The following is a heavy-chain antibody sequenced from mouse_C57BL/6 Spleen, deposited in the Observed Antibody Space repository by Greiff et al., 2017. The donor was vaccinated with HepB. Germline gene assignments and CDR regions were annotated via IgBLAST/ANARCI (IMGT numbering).Heavy chain of an antibody. CDR2: IYPGDGDT. Sequence: VQLQQSGAELVKPGASVKISCKASGYAFSSYWMNWVKQRPGKGLEWIGQIYPGDGDTNYNGKFKGKATLTADKSSSTAYMQLSSLTSEDSAVYFCARSGAVVYFDYWGQSTTLTVSS. CDR1: GYAFSSYW. D-gene: IGHD1-1*01. CDR3: ARSGAVVYFDY. V-gene: IGHV1-80*01. J-gene: IGHJ2*01.